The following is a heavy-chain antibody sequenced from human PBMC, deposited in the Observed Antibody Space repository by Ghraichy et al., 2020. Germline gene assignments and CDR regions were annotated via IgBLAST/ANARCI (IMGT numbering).Heavy chain of an antibody. V-gene: IGHV4-61*01. CDR1: GGSVNTGSYY. J-gene: IGHJ1*01. D-gene: IGHD6-13*01. Sequence: SETLSLTCTVSGGSVNTGSYYWSWIRQPPGKGLEWIGYVYYSGSTDYDPSLKSRVTISIDISKNQFTLRLGSVTAADTAVYFCARAYTSSWYPEYFQDWGQGALVTVSS. CDR3: ARAYTSSWYPEYFQD. CDR2: VYYSGST.